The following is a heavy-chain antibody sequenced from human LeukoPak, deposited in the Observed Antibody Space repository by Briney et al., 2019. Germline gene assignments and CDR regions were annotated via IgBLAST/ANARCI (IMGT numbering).Heavy chain of an antibody. V-gene: IGHV4-34*01. CDR1: GGSFSGYY. CDR3: ANGGPNYYSGY. D-gene: IGHD3-22*01. CDR2: IDHSGST. Sequence: SETLSLTCAVYGGSFSGYYWNWIRQAPGKGLEWIGQIDHSGSTNYNPSLKSRVTISQDTSKEQIFLKVTSVTAADTAVYYCANGGPNYYSGYWGEGSLVTVSS. J-gene: IGHJ4*02.